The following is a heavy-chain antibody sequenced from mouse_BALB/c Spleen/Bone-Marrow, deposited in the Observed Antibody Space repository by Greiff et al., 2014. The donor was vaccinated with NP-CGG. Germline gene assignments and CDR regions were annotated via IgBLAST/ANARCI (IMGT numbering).Heavy chain of an antibody. CDR1: GFTFTDYY. D-gene: IGHD2-4*01. CDR3: AREIINDYHWYFDV. Sequence: VQLKESGGGLVQPGGSLGLSCATSGFTFTDYYMSWVRQPPGKALEWLGFIRNKANGYTTEYSASVKGRFTISRDNSQSILYLQMNTLRAEDSATYYCAREIINDYHWYFDVWGAGTTVTVSS. V-gene: IGHV7-3*02. J-gene: IGHJ1*01. CDR2: IRNKANGYTT.